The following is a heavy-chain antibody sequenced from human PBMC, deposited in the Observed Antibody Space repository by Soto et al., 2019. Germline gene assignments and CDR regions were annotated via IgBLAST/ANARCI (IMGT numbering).Heavy chain of an antibody. Sequence: SETLSLTCTVSGGSISNYYWTWIRQPAGKGLEWIGRIYTGGSTNYNPSLKSRLTMSVDTSKNQFSLKLSSVTAADTALYYCARQTTYSSSWFDYWGHGTLVTVSS. J-gene: IGHJ5*01. V-gene: IGHV4-4*07. CDR3: ARQTTYSSSWFDY. CDR1: GGSISNYY. D-gene: IGHD6-13*01. CDR2: IYTGGST.